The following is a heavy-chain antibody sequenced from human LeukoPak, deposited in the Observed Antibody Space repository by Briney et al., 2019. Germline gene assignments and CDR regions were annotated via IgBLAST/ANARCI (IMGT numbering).Heavy chain of an antibody. CDR1: GGSISSSSYY. Sequence: SETLSLTCTVSGGSISSSSYYWGWIRQPPGKGLEWIGGIYHSGITRYNPSLKSRVTISVDASKNQFSLKLRSVTAADTAVYYCARFYDYYYYMDVWGKGTTVSVAS. J-gene: IGHJ6*03. CDR3: ARFYDYYYYMDV. V-gene: IGHV4-39*07. CDR2: IYHSGIT.